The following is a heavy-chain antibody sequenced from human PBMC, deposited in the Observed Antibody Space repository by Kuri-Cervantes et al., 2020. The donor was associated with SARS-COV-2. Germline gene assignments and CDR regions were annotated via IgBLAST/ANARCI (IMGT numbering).Heavy chain of an antibody. CDR2: ISESGIVT. CDR3: AREENSSWSNWFDP. J-gene: IGHJ5*02. CDR1: GFTFSDFP. V-gene: IGHV3-23*01. D-gene: IGHD6-13*01. Sequence: GGSLRLSCAASGFTFSDFPLTWVRQAPGKGLEWVSSISESGIVTSYADSLKGRPTISRDNFRNTLSLQMNSLRAEDTAVYYCAREENSSWSNWFDPWGQGTLVTVSS.